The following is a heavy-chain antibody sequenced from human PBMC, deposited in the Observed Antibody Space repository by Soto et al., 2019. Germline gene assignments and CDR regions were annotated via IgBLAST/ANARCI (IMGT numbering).Heavy chain of an antibody. V-gene: IGHV1-18*01. J-gene: IGHJ4*02. CDR3: ARDRLRGYDSSGFYS. CDR2: INPSDGNR. CDR1: GYRFICYG. D-gene: IGHD3-22*01. Sequence: ASVTLSCQASGYRFICYGINWVRQAPGQGLEWMGWINPSDGNRNFAQKFEDRVTMTTATSTNTVFLELRSLKSDDTAIYYCARDRLRGYDSSGFYSWGQGTMVTVSS.